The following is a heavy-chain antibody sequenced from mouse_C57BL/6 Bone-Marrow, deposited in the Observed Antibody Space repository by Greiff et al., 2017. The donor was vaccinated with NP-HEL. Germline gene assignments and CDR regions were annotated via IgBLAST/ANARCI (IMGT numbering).Heavy chain of an antibody. J-gene: IGHJ1*03. Sequence: QVQLKQPGAELVMPGASVKLSCKASGYTFTSYWMHWVKQRPGQGLEWIGEIDPSDSYTNYNQKFKGKSTLTVDKSSSTAYMQLSSLTSEDSAVYYCARGERGENFDVWGTGTTVTVSS. V-gene: IGHV1-69*01. CDR1: GYTFTSYW. CDR2: IDPSDSYT. CDR3: ARGERGENFDV.